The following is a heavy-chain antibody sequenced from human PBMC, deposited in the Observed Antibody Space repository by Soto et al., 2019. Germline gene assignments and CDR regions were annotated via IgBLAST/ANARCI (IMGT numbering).Heavy chain of an antibody. V-gene: IGHV3-7*02. CDR1: GFTFNTYW. CDR2: IRQDGGEE. D-gene: IGHD6-13*01. J-gene: IGHJ5*02. CDR3: ARHPERIAEIGWFDP. Sequence: PGGSLRLSCAASGFTFNTYWMTWVRQAPGKGLEWVANIRQDGGEEYYVDSVKGRFTISRDNTQNSLFLQMNSLRAEDTAVYYCARHPERIAEIGWFDPWGQGTLVTVSS.